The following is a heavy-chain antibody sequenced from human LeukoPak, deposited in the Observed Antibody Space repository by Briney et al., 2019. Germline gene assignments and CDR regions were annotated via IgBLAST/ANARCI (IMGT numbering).Heavy chain of an antibody. V-gene: IGHV4-39*02. J-gene: IGHJ4*02. Sequence: SETLSLTCTVSGGSISSSSYYWGWIRQPPGKGLEWIGSIYYSGSTYYNPSLKSRVTISVDTSKNQFSLKLSSVTAADTAVYYCARDNPFKYDYVNWGQGTLVTVSS. CDR1: GGSISSSSYY. CDR3: ARDNPFKYDYVN. D-gene: IGHD3-16*01. CDR2: IYYSGST.